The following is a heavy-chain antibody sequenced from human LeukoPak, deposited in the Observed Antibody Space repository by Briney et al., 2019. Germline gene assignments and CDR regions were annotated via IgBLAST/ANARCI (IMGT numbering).Heavy chain of an antibody. J-gene: IGHJ4*02. CDR1: GFTFSTYW. Sequence: PGGSLRLSCAVSGFTFSTYWMSWVRQAPGEGLEWVANIKQDGSQKYYVDSVKGRFTISRDNAKNSLYLQMNSLRVEDTAVYYCARGGGATDQWGQGTLVTVSS. CDR2: IKQDGSQK. D-gene: IGHD1-26*01. V-gene: IGHV3-7*04. CDR3: ARGGGATDQ.